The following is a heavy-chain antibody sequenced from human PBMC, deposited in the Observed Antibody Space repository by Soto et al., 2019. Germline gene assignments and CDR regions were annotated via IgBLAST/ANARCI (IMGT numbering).Heavy chain of an antibody. CDR1: GFTFSSYS. J-gene: IGHJ3*02. CDR2: ISSSSSYI. V-gene: IGHV3-21*01. Sequence: AGGSLRLSCAASGFTFSSYSMNWVRQAPGKGLEWVSSISSSSSYIYYADSVKGRFTISRDNAKNSLYLQMNSLRAEDTAVYYCARVREAGHDAFDIWGQGTMVTVSS. D-gene: IGHD6-19*01. CDR3: ARVREAGHDAFDI.